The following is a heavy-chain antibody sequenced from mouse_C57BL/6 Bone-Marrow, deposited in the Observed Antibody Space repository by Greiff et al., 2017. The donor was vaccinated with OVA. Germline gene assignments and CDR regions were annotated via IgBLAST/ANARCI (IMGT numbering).Heavy chain of an antibody. J-gene: IGHJ2*01. D-gene: IGHD1-1*01. Sequence: QVQLQQPGAELVKPGASVKVSCKASGYTFTSYWMHWVKQRPGQGLEWIGRIHPSDSDTNSNQKFKGKATLTVDKSSSTAYMQLNSLTSEDSAVYYGAISYGSSFFDYWGQGTTLTVSS. CDR2: IHPSDSDT. CDR3: AISYGSSFFDY. V-gene: IGHV1-74*01. CDR1: GYTFTSYW.